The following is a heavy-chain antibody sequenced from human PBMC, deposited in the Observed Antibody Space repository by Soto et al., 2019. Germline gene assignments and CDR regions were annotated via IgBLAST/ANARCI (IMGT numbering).Heavy chain of an antibody. CDR1: GDSITTYTSW. J-gene: IGHJ4*02. CDR2: IHHSGDT. Sequence: KPSETLSLTCVVSGDSITTYTSWWSWLRQPPGEGLEWIGEIHHSGDTNYDPSFESRATLSMDKPKNQFSLRLTSVTAADTAVYYCTRLEFGMFGAYWGQGSMVTVSS. D-gene: IGHD3-16*01. CDR3: TRLEFGMFGAY. V-gene: IGHV4-4*02.